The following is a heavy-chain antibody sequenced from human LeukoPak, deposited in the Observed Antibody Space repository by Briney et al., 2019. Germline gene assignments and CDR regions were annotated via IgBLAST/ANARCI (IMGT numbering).Heavy chain of an antibody. Sequence: ASVKVSCKASGYTFTGYYMHWVRQAPGQGLEWMGWINPNSGGTNYAQKFQGRVTMTRDTSISTAYMKLSRLRSDDTAVYYCARDLISIAARSYYYYGMDVWGQGTTVTVSS. J-gene: IGHJ6*02. V-gene: IGHV1-2*02. CDR1: GYTFTGYY. CDR3: ARDLISIAARSYYYYGMDV. CDR2: INPNSGGT. D-gene: IGHD6-6*01.